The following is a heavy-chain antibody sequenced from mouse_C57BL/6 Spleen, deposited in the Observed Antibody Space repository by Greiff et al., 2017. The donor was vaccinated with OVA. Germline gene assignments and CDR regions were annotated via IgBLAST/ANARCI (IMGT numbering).Heavy chain of an antibody. J-gene: IGHJ2*01. V-gene: IGHV1-55*01. CDR3: ARAPYYYGSSYSFDY. D-gene: IGHD1-1*01. CDR1: GYTFTSYW. Sequence: VQLQQPGAELVKPGASVKMSCKASGYTFTSYWITWVKQRPGQGLEWIGDIYPGSGSTNYNEKFKSKATLTVDTSSSTAYMQLSSLTSEDSAVYYCARAPYYYGSSYSFDYWGQGTTLTVSS. CDR2: IYPGSGST.